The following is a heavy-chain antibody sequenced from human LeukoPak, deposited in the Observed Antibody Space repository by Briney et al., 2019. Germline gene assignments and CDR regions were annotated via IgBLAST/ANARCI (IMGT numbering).Heavy chain of an antibody. CDR1: GFTFSGYW. CDR2: INSDGYSI. V-gene: IGHV3-74*03. Sequence: PGGSLRLSCAASGFTFSGYWMHWVRQAPGKGLVWVSRINSDGYSITYADSVKGRFTTSRDNAKNTLYLQMNSLIAEDTAVYFCTRAGYSSGFDSWGQGTLVTVSS. CDR3: TRAGYSSGFDS. D-gene: IGHD6-19*01. J-gene: IGHJ5*01.